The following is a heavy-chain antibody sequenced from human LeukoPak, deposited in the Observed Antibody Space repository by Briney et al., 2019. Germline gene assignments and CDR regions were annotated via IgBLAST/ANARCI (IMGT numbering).Heavy chain of an antibody. J-gene: IGHJ5*02. CDR3: AKSVGYGDYDWFDP. Sequence: PGGSLRLSCAASGFTFSSYGMHWVRRAPGKGLEWVAVISYDGSNKYYADSVKGRFTISRDNSKNTLYLQMNSLRAEDTAVYYCAKSVGYGDYDWFDPWGQGTLVTVSS. CDR2: ISYDGSNK. D-gene: IGHD4-17*01. V-gene: IGHV3-30*18. CDR1: GFTFSSYG.